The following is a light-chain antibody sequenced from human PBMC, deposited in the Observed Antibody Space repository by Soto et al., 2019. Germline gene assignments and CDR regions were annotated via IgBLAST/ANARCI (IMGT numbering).Light chain of an antibody. V-gene: IGLV1-51*01. CDR2: DDN. J-gene: IGLJ1*01. CDR3: GSCDSSVSAYV. CDR1: SSNIGGNS. Sequence: SVLTQPPSVSAAPGQKVTISCSGSSSNIGGNSVSWYQQLPGTAPKLLIYDDNKRPSGIPDRFSGSKSGTSATLGITGFQTGDEADYYCGSCDSSVSAYVFGNGTKVTV.